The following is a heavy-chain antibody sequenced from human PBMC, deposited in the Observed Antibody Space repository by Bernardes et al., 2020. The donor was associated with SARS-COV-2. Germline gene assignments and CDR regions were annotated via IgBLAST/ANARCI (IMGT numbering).Heavy chain of an antibody. CDR1: GFTFSSYS. V-gene: IGHV3-21*01. CDR3: ARDYTYYYDSSGYPASSEFDY. D-gene: IGHD3-22*01. J-gene: IGHJ4*02. CDR2: ISSSSSYI. Sequence: GGSLRLSCAASGFTFSSYSMNWVRQAPGKGLEWVSSISSSSSYIYYADSVKGRFTISRDNAKNSLYLQMNSLRAEDTAVYYCARDYTYYYDSSGYPASSEFDYWGQGTLVTVSS.